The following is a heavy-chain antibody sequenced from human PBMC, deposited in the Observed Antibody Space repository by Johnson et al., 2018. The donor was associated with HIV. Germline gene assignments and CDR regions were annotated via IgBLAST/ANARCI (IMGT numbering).Heavy chain of an antibody. Sequence: QVQLVESGGGLVQPGGSLRLSCAASRFTFSNYDIHWVRQAPGKGLEWVAVISYDGSSKSKTDGGTTDYAAPVKGRFTISRDDSKNTLYLQMNSLRAEDTAVYYCAKHRYVPIWGQGTMVTVSS. CDR2: SKSKTDGGTT. D-gene: IGHD3-10*02. CDR3: AKHRYVPI. CDR1: RFTFSNYD. J-gene: IGHJ3*02. V-gene: IGHV3-30*18.